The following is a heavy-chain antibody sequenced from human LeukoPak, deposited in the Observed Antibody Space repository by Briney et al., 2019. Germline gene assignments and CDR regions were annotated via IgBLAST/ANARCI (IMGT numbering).Heavy chain of an antibody. CDR1: GFTFSSYA. CDR3: AKSITGDFDY. V-gene: IGHV3-23*01. Sequence: GGSLRLXCAASGFTFSSYAMSWVRQAPGKGLESVSAISGSGGSTYYADSVKGRFTISRDNSKNTLYLQMNSLRAEDTAVYYCAKSITGDFDYWGQGTLVTVSS. J-gene: IGHJ4*02. D-gene: IGHD1-20*01. CDR2: ISGSGGST.